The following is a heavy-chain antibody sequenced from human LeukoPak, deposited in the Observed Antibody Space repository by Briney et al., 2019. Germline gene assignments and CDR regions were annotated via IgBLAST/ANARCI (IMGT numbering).Heavy chain of an antibody. CDR2: INPNSGGT. Sequence: ASVKVSCKASGYTFTGYYMHWVRQAPGQGLEWMGWINPNSGGTNDAQKFQGRVTMTRDTSINTAYMELSRLRSDDTAVYYCASSSREYQLPAWRVWGQGTLVTVSS. V-gene: IGHV1-2*02. D-gene: IGHD2-2*01. CDR1: GYTFTGYY. CDR3: ASSSREYQLPAWRV. J-gene: IGHJ4*02.